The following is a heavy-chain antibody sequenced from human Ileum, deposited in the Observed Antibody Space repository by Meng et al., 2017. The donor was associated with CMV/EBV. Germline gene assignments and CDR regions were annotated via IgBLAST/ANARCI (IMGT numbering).Heavy chain of an antibody. CDR3: AREESNDVLTGSYCFDP. Sequence: YTFTGYQMTWCRHTAGQGRDCLQIINPSNLLHNSPPPFPTLLPLPRDTSTSTVYMELSSLGSEDTAVYFCAREESNDVLTGSYCFDPWGQGTLVTVSS. V-gene: IGHV1-46*01. D-gene: IGHD3-9*01. CDR1: YTFTGYQ. CDR2: INPSNLLH. J-gene: IGHJ5*02.